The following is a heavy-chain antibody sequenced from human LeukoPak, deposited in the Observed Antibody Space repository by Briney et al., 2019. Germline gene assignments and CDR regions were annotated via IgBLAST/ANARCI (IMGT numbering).Heavy chain of an antibody. V-gene: IGHV3-48*04. CDR1: GFTFSSYS. D-gene: IGHD4-11*01. J-gene: IGHJ4*02. Sequence: GGSLRLSCAASGFTFSSYSMNWVRQAPGKGLEWISYIGISTSRIYYADSVEGRFTISRDNAKNSLYLQMNSLRAEDTAVYYCARDDSDYAHPVDYWGQGTLVTVSS. CDR2: IGISTSRI. CDR3: ARDDSDYAHPVDY.